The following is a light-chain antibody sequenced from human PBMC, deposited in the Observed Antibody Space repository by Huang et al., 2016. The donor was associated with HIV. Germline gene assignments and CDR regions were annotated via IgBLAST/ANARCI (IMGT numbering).Light chain of an antibody. CDR1: QSVSSSD. J-gene: IGKJ3*01. CDR3: KHYGSSPFT. CDR2: GAS. Sequence: DIVLTQSPGTLSLSPGERATLSCRASQSVSSSDLGWYQQKPGQAPRLLICGASSRASSIPDRFSGGGSETDFTLTSSRLKPEAFAVYYCKHYGSSPFTFGPGTKVDIK. V-gene: IGKV3-20*01.